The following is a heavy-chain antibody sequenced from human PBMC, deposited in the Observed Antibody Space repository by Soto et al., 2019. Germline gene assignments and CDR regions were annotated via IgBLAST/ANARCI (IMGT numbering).Heavy chain of an antibody. CDR1: GFSFSSYA. Sequence: GGSLRLSCAASGFSFSSYAFHWVRQAPGKGLEWVAVISYDGSSEYHADSVKGRFTISRDNSKNTLSLQMYSLRPEDTAVYYCARKREITIFGVVKGVGNFYYHYAMDVWGQGTTVTVSS. CDR3: ARKREITIFGVVKGVGNFYYHYAMDV. D-gene: IGHD3-3*01. J-gene: IGHJ6*02. V-gene: IGHV3-30-3*01. CDR2: ISYDGSSE.